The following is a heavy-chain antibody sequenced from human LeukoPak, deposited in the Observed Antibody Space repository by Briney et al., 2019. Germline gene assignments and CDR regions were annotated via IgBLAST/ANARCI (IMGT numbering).Heavy chain of an antibody. CDR2: ISYDGSNK. CDR3: AKDGYYYDSSGYPDV. Sequence: GRSLRLSCAASGFTFSSYGMHWVRQAPGKGLEWVAVISYDGSNKYYADSVEGRFTISRDNSKNTLYLQMNSLRAEDTAVYYCAKDGYYYDSSGYPDVWGQGTLVTVSS. V-gene: IGHV3-30*18. CDR1: GFTFSSYG. D-gene: IGHD3-22*01. J-gene: IGHJ4*02.